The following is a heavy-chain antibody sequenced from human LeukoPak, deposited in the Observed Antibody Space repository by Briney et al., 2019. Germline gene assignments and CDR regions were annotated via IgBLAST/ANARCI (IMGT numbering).Heavy chain of an antibody. CDR3: ARVGGRATDPFDY. J-gene: IGHJ4*02. Sequence: SETLSLTCTVSGGSISSSSYYWGWIRQPPGKGLEWIGSIYYSGSTYYNPSLKSRVTISVDTSKNQFSLKLSSVTAADTAVYYCARVGGRATDPFDYWGQGTLVTVSS. V-gene: IGHV4-39*07. CDR1: GGSISSSSYY. CDR2: IYYSGST. D-gene: IGHD1-26*01.